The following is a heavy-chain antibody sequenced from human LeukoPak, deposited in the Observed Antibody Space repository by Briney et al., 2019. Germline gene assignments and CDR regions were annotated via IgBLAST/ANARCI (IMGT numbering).Heavy chain of an antibody. CDR3: ARDGAMVRGVLLAHNWFDP. CDR2: INPNSGGT. CDR1: GYTFIGYY. D-gene: IGHD3-10*01. J-gene: IGHJ5*02. V-gene: IGHV1-2*02. Sequence: ASVKVSCKASGYTFIGYYMHWVRQAPGQGLEWMGWINPNSGGTNYAQKFQGRVTMTRDTSISTAYMELSRLRSDDTAVYYCARDGAMVRGVLLAHNWFDPWGQGTLVTVSS.